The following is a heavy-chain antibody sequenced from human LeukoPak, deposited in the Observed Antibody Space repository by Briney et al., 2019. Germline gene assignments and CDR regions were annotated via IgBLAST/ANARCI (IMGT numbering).Heavy chain of an antibody. Sequence: GGSLRLSCAASGFTFSRYSMNWVRQAPGKGLEWVSAISGSGGSTYYADSVKGRFTISRDNSKNTLYLQMNSLRAEDTAVYYCAKDRDSSGRGYYFDYWGQGTLVTVSS. D-gene: IGHD6-19*01. V-gene: IGHV3-23*01. J-gene: IGHJ4*02. CDR3: AKDRDSSGRGYYFDY. CDR2: ISGSGGST. CDR1: GFTFSRYS.